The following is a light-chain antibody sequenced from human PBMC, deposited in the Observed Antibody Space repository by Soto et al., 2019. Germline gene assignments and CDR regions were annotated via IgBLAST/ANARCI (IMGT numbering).Light chain of an antibody. Sequence: VLAQSQDTGCASRGERATISCVAGQSVRSHLAWYQQKPGQAPRLLIYGASKRATGIPGRLSGSGSGTDFTVTTNRLKREDFAVYYCQQYDSSPPFALTCRGGTKVDIK. V-gene: IGKV3-20*01. CDR1: QSVRSH. J-gene: IGKJ4*01. CDR3: QQYDSSPPFALT. CDR2: GAS.